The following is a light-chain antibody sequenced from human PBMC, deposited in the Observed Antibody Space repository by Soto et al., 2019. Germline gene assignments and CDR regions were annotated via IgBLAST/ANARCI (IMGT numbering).Light chain of an antibody. V-gene: IGLV1-44*01. CDR2: SLN. Sequence: QSVLTQPPSASGTPGQRVTFSCSGNTSNIGSNSVIWYQVLPGTAPKLLVYSLNQRPSGVPDRFSGSQSGTSASLAISGRQSDDEADYFCSAWDDSLNAYVFGTGTKVTVL. J-gene: IGLJ1*01. CDR1: TSNIGSNS. CDR3: SAWDDSLNAYV.